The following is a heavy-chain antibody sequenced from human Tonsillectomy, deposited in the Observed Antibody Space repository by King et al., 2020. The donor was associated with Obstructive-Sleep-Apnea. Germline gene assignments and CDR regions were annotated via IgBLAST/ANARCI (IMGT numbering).Heavy chain of an antibody. CDR1: GFTFIDYY. D-gene: IGHD3-22*01. V-gene: IGHV3-11*01. J-gene: IGHJ4*02. Sequence: VQLVESGGGLVKPVGSLRISCAASGFTFIDYYMTWILQAPGRGLEGFEYSDSSGSMKYYSDSVKGRFSISRDNAKKSLYLQMNSLRAEDTAVYYCASSSGYFDYWGQGTLVTVSS. CDR2: SDSSGSMK. CDR3: ASSSGYFDY.